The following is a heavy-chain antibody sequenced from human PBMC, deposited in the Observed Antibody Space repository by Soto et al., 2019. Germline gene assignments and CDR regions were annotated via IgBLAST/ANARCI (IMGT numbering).Heavy chain of an antibody. Sequence: HVQLVESGGGVVQPGTSLRLSCAASGFTFYNYALHWVRRAPGKGLEWVAVISYDGSIKYYADSVKGRFTISRDISKNPLYLQLNCPRAEDMGIYHCAGGHTANAAMVTWQFDYWGQGTLVTVSS. CDR2: ISYDGSIK. CDR1: GFTFYNYA. J-gene: IGHJ4*02. CDR3: AGGHTANAAMVTWQFDY. V-gene: IGHV3-30-3*01. D-gene: IGHD5-18*01.